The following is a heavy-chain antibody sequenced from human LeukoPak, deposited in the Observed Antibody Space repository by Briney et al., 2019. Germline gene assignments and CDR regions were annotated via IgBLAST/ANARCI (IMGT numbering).Heavy chain of an antibody. CDR3: ARCTDSRGGRAFDI. Sequence: SETLSLTCTVSGGSISGYYWSWIRQPAGKGPEWIGRMYNSETINYNPSLKSRVTMSLDTSKNHFSLNVTSVTAADTAVYYCARCTDSRGGRAFDIWGQGTMVTVSS. V-gene: IGHV4-4*07. D-gene: IGHD3-22*01. J-gene: IGHJ3*02. CDR1: GGSISGYY. CDR2: MYNSETI.